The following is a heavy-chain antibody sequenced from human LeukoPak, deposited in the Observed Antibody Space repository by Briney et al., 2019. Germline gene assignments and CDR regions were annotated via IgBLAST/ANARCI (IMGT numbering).Heavy chain of an antibody. D-gene: IGHD3-22*01. Sequence: ASVKVSCKASGYTFTDYYMHWVRQAPGQGLEWMGWIDPDGGGTNYAQMFQGRVTMTRDTSISTAYMELSSLRSDDTAMYYCARDSKRITMIVAPPADYWGQGTLVTVSS. CDR2: IDPDGGGT. CDR3: ARDSKRITMIVAPPADY. J-gene: IGHJ4*02. CDR1: GYTFTDYY. V-gene: IGHV1-2*02.